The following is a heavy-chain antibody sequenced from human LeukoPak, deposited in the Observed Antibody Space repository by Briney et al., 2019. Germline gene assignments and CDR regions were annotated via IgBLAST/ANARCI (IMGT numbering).Heavy chain of an antibody. CDR3: AKAPGYYDYYYFDY. V-gene: IGHV3-23*01. CDR1: GFTFSSYG. Sequence: GGSLRLSCAASGFTFSSYGMSWVRQAPGKGLEWVSAISGSGGSTYYADSVKGRFTVSRDNSKNTLYLQMNSLGAEDTAVYYCAKAPGYYDYYYFDYWGQGTLVTVSS. J-gene: IGHJ4*02. CDR2: ISGSGGST. D-gene: IGHD3-22*01.